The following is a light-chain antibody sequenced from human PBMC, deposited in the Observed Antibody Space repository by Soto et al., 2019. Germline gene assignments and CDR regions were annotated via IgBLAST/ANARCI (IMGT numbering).Light chain of an antibody. J-gene: IGKJ1*01. CDR1: QSVRSNF. CDR2: GAS. Sequence: EIVLTQSPGTLSLSPGERATLSCRASQSVRSNFLAWYQQKPGQAPGLLIYGASSRATGIPDRFSGSGSGTDFTLTISRLEPEDFAVYYCQQYGSSPETFGQGTKVEIK. CDR3: QQYGSSPET. V-gene: IGKV3-20*01.